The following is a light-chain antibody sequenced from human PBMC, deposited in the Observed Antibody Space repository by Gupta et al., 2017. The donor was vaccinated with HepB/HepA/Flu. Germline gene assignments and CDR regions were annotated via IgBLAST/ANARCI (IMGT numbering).Light chain of an antibody. CDR2: GAS. J-gene: IGKJ4*01. V-gene: IGKV3-20*01. Sequence: EIVLTQSPGTLSLSPGERATLSCRASQSVSSSYLAWYQQKPGQAPRLLIYGASSRATGIPDRFSGSGSGTDFTLTISRREPEDFAVYYCQQYRSSLTFGGGTKVEIK. CDR3: QQYRSSLT. CDR1: QSVSSSY.